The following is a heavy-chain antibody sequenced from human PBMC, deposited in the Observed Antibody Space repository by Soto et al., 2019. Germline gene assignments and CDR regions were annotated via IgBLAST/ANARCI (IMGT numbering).Heavy chain of an antibody. D-gene: IGHD5-18*01. CDR2: INHSGST. Sequence: SETLSLTCAVYGGSFSGYYWSWIRQPPGKGLEWIGEINHSGSTNYNPSLKSRVTISVDTPKNQFSLKLSSVTAADTAVYYCARGGQLWSYYYYYGMDVWGQGTTVTVSS. V-gene: IGHV4-34*01. CDR1: GGSFSGYY. J-gene: IGHJ6*02. CDR3: ARGGQLWSYYYYYGMDV.